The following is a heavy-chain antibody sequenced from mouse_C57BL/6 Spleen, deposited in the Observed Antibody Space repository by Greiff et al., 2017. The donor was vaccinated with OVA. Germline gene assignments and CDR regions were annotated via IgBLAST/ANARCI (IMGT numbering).Heavy chain of an antibody. J-gene: IGHJ1*03. V-gene: IGHV5-17*01. CDR1: GFTFSDYG. CDR3: AREGYYGYFDV. D-gene: IGHD2-2*01. CDR2: ISSGSSTI. Sequence: EVKLQESGGGLVKPGGSLKLSCAASGFTFSDYGMHWVRQAPEKGLEWVAYISSGSSTIYYADTVKGRFTISRDNAKNTLFLQMTSLRSEDTAMYYCAREGYYGYFDVWGTGTTVTVSS.